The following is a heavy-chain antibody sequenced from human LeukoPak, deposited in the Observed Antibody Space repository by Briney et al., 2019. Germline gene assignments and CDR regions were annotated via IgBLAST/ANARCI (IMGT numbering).Heavy chain of an antibody. J-gene: IGHJ6*02. V-gene: IGHV1-69*04. CDR2: IIPIFGIA. CDR3: ARDPGARSPQVPDYYYYGMDV. Sequence: GSSVKVSCKASGVTFSSYAISWVRQAPGQGLEWVGRIIPIFGIANYAQKFQGRVTITADKSTSTAHMELSSLRSEDTAVYYCARDPGARSPQVPDYYYYGMDVWGQGTTVTVSS. CDR1: GVTFSSYA. D-gene: IGHD4/OR15-4a*01.